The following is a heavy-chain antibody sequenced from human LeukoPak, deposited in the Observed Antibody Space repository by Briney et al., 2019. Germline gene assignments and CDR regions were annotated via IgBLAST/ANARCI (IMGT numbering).Heavy chain of an antibody. J-gene: IGHJ4*02. CDR1: GGTFISYA. CDR3: ATGGVRDGYNPDY. CDR2: IIPIFGTA. Sequence: ASVTVSCKASGGTFISYAISWVRQAPGQGLEWMGGIIPIFGTANYAQKFQGRVTITTDESTSTAYMELSSLRSEDTAVYYCATGGVRDGYNPDYWGQGTLVTVSS. V-gene: IGHV1-69*05. D-gene: IGHD5-24*01.